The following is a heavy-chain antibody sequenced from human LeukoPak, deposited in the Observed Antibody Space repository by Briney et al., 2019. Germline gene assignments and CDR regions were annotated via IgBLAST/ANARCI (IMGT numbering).Heavy chain of an antibody. J-gene: IGHJ4*02. Sequence: GGSLRLSCAASGFAFSSYAMSWVRQAPGKGLEWVSAISGSGGSTYYADSVKGRFTISRDNSKNTLYLQMNSLRAEDTAVYYCAKQPAWELLLPFDYWGQGTLVTVSS. D-gene: IGHD1-26*01. CDR3: AKQPAWELLLPFDY. CDR2: ISGSGGST. CDR1: GFAFSSYA. V-gene: IGHV3-23*01.